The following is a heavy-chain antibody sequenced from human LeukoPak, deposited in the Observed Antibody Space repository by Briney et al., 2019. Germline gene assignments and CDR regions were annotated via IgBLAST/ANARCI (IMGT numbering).Heavy chain of an antibody. Sequence: ASVKVSCKASGGTFSSYAISWVRQAPGQGLEWMGRIIPIFGTANYAQKLQGRVTITTDESTSTAYMELSSLRSEDTAVYYCARAIAYYDSSGYLRFGGFDYWGQGTLVTVSS. D-gene: IGHD3-22*01. CDR2: IIPIFGTA. J-gene: IGHJ4*02. V-gene: IGHV1-69*05. CDR1: GGTFSSYA. CDR3: ARAIAYYDSSGYLRFGGFDY.